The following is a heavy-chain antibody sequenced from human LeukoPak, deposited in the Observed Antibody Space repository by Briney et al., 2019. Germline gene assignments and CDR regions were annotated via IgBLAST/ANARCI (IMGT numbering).Heavy chain of an antibody. J-gene: IGHJ4*02. Sequence: GGSLRLSCAASGFTFSDYYMSWIRQAPGKGLEWVSYISSSGSTIYYTDSVKGRFTISRDNAKNSLYLQMNSLRAEDTAVYYCARVRSRRYFDWFVFDYWGQGTLVTVSS. D-gene: IGHD3-9*01. CDR2: ISSSGSTI. V-gene: IGHV3-11*01. CDR3: ARVRSRRYFDWFVFDY. CDR1: GFTFSDYY.